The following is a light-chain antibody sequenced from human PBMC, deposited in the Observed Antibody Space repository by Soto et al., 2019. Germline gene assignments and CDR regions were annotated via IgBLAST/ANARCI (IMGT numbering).Light chain of an antibody. J-gene: IGKJ4*01. Sequence: DIQMTQSPSSLSASVGDRVTITCRASQGISSWLGWYQQKPGQAPKLLIFAASSLQSGVPPRFSGSESGTEFTLTISSLQPEDVATYYCQQASSFSLTFGGGTKVDIK. CDR2: AAS. V-gene: IGKV1-12*01. CDR3: QQASSFSLT. CDR1: QGISSW.